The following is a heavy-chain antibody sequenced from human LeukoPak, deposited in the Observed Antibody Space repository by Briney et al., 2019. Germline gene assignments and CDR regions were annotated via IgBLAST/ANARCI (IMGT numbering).Heavy chain of an antibody. CDR3: ARAPSDSSGYSSYYYYMDV. Sequence: SETLSLTCTVSGYSISSGYYWGWIRQPPGKGLEWIGSIYHSGSTYYNPSLKSRVTISVGTSKNQFSLKLSSVTAADTAVYYCARAPSDSSGYSSYYYYMDVWGKGTTVTVSS. D-gene: IGHD3-22*01. CDR2: IYHSGST. CDR1: GYSISSGYY. J-gene: IGHJ6*03. V-gene: IGHV4-38-2*02.